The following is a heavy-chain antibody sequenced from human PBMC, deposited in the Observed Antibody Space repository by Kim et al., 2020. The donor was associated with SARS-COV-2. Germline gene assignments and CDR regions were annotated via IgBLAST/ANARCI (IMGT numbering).Heavy chain of an antibody. CDR3: ATGSSGYSGDWFDA. V-gene: IGHV3-15*01. Sequence: AAPGKGRFTISRDDSKTTVYLQMNSLKTEDTAVYYCATGSSGYSGDWFDAWGQGTLVTVSS. D-gene: IGHD6-13*01. J-gene: IGHJ5*02.